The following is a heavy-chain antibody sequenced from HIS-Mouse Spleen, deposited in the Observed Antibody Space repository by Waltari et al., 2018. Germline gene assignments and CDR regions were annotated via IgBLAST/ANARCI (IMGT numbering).Heavy chain of an antibody. D-gene: IGHD3-10*01. J-gene: IGHJ6*02. CDR2: INRTSGGT. Sequence: QVQLVQSGAEVKKPGASVKVSCKASGYTFTGYYMHWVRQAPGQGIEWMGWINRTSGGTSSAQKVQGRVTMTRDTSISTAYMGLSRLRSDDTAVYYCARDYYGSGSYYYYYGMDVWGQGTTVTVSS. CDR3: ARDYYGSGSYYYYYGMDV. V-gene: IGHV1-2*02. CDR1: GYTFTGYY.